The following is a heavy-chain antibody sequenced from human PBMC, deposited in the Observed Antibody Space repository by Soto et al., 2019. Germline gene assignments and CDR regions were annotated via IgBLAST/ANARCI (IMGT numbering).Heavy chain of an antibody. CDR1: EFPFGSYA. J-gene: IGHJ6*02. Sequence: QVQLVESGGGVFNLESSSRLSCSASEFPFGSYAMHGVRQAPGKGLGWVAGISYDGGHKFYGDSVRGRFAISRDSSKTTVFLQMNSLRPEDTAAYYCARVKTDYSNPRGPFFFYGMDVWGQGTTVTVSS. CDR3: ARVKTDYSNPRGPFFFYGMDV. V-gene: IGHV3-30*09. CDR2: ISYDGGHK. D-gene: IGHD4-4*01.